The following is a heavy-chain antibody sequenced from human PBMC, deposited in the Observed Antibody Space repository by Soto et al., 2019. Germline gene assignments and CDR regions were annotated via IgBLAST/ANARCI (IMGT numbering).Heavy chain of an antibody. V-gene: IGHV3-33*01. Sequence: QVQLVESGGGVVQPGRSLRLSCAASEFTFSNYGMHWVRQAPGKGLAWVAVILNDGSNRDHADPVKDRFTISRDNSKNTLDLQMNSLRAEDTAVYYCARDDEYSGNGMDVWGQGTTVTVS. D-gene: IGHD3-10*01. CDR2: ILNDGSNR. CDR1: EFTFSNYG. J-gene: IGHJ6*02. CDR3: ARDDEYSGNGMDV.